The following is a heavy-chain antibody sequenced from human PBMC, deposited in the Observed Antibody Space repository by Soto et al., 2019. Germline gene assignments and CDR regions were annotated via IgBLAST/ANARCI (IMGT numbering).Heavy chain of an antibody. D-gene: IGHD3-16*01. J-gene: IGHJ4*02. CDR1: GFPFIDAW. CDR3: STALSRDSALGAY. V-gene: IGHV3-15*01. Sequence: EVCLGESGGGSVKPGGSLTLSCAASGFPFIDAWMTWVRQAPGKGLQWIGRIRSNANGGTTDLAAPVRGRFTISRDDSKDTLYLHMTSLELHDTAVYFCSTALSRDSALGAYWGQGTLVSVSS. CDR2: IRSNANGGTT.